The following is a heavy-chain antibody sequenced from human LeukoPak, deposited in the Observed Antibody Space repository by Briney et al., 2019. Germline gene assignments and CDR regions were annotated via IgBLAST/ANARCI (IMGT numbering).Heavy chain of an antibody. CDR1: GYTFTDYY. Sequence: ASVKISCKVSGYTFTDYYMHWVRQAPGQGLEWMGRINPNSGGTNYAQKFQGRVTMTRDTSISTAYMELSRLRSDDTAVYYCARTPYYDFWSGYYFLDYWGQGTLVTVSS. J-gene: IGHJ4*02. CDR2: INPNSGGT. CDR3: ARTPYYDFWSGYYFLDY. D-gene: IGHD3-3*01. V-gene: IGHV1-2*06.